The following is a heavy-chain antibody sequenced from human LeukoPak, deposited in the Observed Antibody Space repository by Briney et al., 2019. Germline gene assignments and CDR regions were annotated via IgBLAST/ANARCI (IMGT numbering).Heavy chain of an antibody. V-gene: IGHV3-7*01. D-gene: IGHD3-16*01. CDR1: GFSFNNDW. Sequence: GGSLRLSCATSGFSFNNDWMDWVRQAPGKGLEWVANINQDGSEKNCLDSVKGRFTISRDNAQNSLYLQMNGLRVEDTAVYYCTRRLNEWGQGTLVTVSS. CDR3: TRRLNE. CDR2: INQDGSEK. J-gene: IGHJ4*02.